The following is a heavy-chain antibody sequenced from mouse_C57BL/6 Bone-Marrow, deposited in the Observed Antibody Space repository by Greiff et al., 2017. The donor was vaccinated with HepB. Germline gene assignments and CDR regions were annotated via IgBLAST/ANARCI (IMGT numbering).Heavy chain of an antibody. Sequence: EVKLMESGGGLVKPGGSLKLSCAASGFTFSSYAMSWVRQTPEKRLEWVATISDGGSYTYYPDNVKGRFTISKDNAKNNLYLQMSHLTSEDTAMYYCAREVYTQYFDVWGTGTTVTVSS. V-gene: IGHV5-4*01. CDR1: GFTFSSYA. J-gene: IGHJ1*03. D-gene: IGHD1-1*01. CDR3: AREVYTQYFDV. CDR2: ISDGGSYT.